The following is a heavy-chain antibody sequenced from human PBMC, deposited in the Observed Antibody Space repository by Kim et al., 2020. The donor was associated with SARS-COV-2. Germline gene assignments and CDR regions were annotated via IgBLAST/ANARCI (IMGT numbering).Heavy chain of an antibody. J-gene: IGHJ4*02. CDR2: ST. CDR3: ASRLGIAAAH. Sequence: STYYNPSPKSRVTISVDTSKNQFSLKLSSVTAADTAVYYCASRLGIAAAHWGQGTLVTVSS. D-gene: IGHD6-13*01. V-gene: IGHV4-39*01.